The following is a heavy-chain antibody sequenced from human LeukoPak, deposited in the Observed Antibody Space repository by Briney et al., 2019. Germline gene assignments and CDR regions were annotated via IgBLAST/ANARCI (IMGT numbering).Heavy chain of an antibody. CDR2: ISGSGGST. J-gene: IGHJ4*02. V-gene: IGHV3-23*01. Sequence: QTGGSLSLSCGASGFTFSSYAMSWVRQAPGKGLEWVSAISGSGGSTYYADSVKGRFTISRDNSKNTLYLQMNSLRAEDTAVYYCAKGWRITMVRGVIIPFDYWGQGALVTVSS. CDR1: GFTFSSYA. CDR3: AKGWRITMVRGVIIPFDY. D-gene: IGHD3-10*01.